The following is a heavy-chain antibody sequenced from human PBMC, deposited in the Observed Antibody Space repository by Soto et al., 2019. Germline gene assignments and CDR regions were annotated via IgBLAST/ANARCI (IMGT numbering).Heavy chain of an antibody. CDR1: GGSISSYY. Sequence: PSETLSLTCTVSGGSISSYYWSWIRQPPGKGLEWIGYIYYSGSTNYNPSLKSRVTISVDTSKNQFSLKLSSVTAADTAVYYCARLIEDYDSSGWPLVGYWGQGTLVTVSS. CDR3: ARLIEDYDSSGWPLVGY. J-gene: IGHJ4*02. CDR2: IYYSGST. D-gene: IGHD3-22*01. V-gene: IGHV4-59*01.